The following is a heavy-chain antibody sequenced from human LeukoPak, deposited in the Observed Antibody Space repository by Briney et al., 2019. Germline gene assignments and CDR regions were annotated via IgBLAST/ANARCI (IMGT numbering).Heavy chain of an antibody. CDR2: ISWNSGSV. D-gene: IGHD5-18*01. CDR1: GFTFDDYA. Sequence: HSGGSLRLSCAASGFTFDDYAMHWVRQAPGTGLEWVSGISWNSGSVGYADSVKGRFTISRDNAKNSLYLQMNSLRAEDTAVYYCAKPGGTRIQLWVPHFDYWGQGTLVTVSS. CDR3: AKPGGTRIQLWVPHFDY. V-gene: IGHV3-9*01. J-gene: IGHJ4*02.